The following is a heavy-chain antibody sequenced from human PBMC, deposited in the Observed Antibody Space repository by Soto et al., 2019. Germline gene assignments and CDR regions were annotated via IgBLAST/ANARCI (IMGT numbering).Heavy chain of an antibody. J-gene: IGHJ4*02. CDR3: AGGRYGDY. D-gene: IGHD1-1*01. CDR2: ISAHNGNT. V-gene: IGHV1-18*01. CDR1: GYTFTSYG. Sequence: QVHLVQSGAEVKKPGASVKVSCKCSGYTFTSYGITWVRQAPGQGLEWMGWISAHNGNTNYAQKLPGRVNVTRDTSPSPAYMEPRSLGSGDTAVYYWAGGRYGDYWGQGALVTVSS.